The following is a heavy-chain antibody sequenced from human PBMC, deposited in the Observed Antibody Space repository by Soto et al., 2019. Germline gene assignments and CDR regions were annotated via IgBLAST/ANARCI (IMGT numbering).Heavy chain of an antibody. D-gene: IGHD3-10*01. CDR1: GGTFSRHS. CDR2: IIPIFDAT. CDR3: ARDLTSVRGS. V-gene: IGHV1-69*01. Sequence: QVQMVQSGAEVKKPGSSARVSCKVSGGTFSRHSISWVRQAPGQGLEWMGGIIPIFDATQYAQKFQGRLTITAYESTGSFLMGLSGLRPEDTAVYYCARDLTSVRGSWGQGTLVTVS. J-gene: IGHJ4*02.